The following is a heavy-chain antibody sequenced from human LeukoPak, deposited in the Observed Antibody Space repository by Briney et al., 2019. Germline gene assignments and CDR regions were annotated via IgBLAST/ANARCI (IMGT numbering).Heavy chain of an antibody. D-gene: IGHD2-2*01. V-gene: IGHV4-61*02. CDR1: GGSISSGSYY. J-gene: IGHJ4*02. Sequence: SETLSLTCTASGGSISSGSYYWSWIRQPAGKGLEWIGRIYTSGSTNYNPSLKSRVTISVDTSKNQFSLKLSSVTAADTAVYYCARASRTSFDYWGQGTLVTVSS. CDR3: ARASRTSFDY. CDR2: IYTSGST.